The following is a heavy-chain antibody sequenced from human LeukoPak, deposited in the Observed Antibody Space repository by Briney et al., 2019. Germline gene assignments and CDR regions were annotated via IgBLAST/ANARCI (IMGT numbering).Heavy chain of an antibody. D-gene: IGHD2/OR15-2a*01. V-gene: IGHV1-2*02. J-gene: IGHJ6*02. CDR3: ARDSARFLQGGYGMDV. Sequence: ASVKVSCKASGYTFTGYYMHWVRQAPGQGLEWMGWINPNSGGTNYAQKFQGRVTMTRDTSISTAYMELSRLRSDDMAVYYCARDSARFLQGGYGMDVWGQGTTVTVSS. CDR1: GYTFTGYY. CDR2: INPNSGGT.